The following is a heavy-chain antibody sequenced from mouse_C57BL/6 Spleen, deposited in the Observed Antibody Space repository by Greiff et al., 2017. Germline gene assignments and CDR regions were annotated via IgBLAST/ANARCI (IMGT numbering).Heavy chain of an antibody. V-gene: IGHV5-9-1*02. Sequence: DVMLVESGEGLVKPGGSLKLSCAASGFTFSSYAMSWVRQTPEKRLEWVAYISSGGDYIYYADTVKGRFTISRDNARNTLYLQMSSLNSEDTAMYYCTRGRLWDYSNYDYFDYWGQGTTLTVSS. CDR2: ISSGGDYI. CDR1: GFTFSSYA. J-gene: IGHJ2*01. D-gene: IGHD2-5*01. CDR3: TRGRLWDYSNYDYFDY.